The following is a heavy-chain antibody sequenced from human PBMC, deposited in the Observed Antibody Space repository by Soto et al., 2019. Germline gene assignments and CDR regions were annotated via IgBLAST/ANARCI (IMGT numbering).Heavy chain of an antibody. J-gene: IGHJ6*02. CDR3: ARGGETRNYYYYGMDV. Sequence: SVKVSCKASGGTFSSYAISWVRQAPGQGLEWMGGIIPVFGTANYAQKFQGRVTITADESTSTAYMELSSLRSEDTAVYYCARGGETRNYYYYGMDVWGQGTTVTVSS. V-gene: IGHV1-69*13. CDR1: GGTFSSYA. D-gene: IGHD4-17*01. CDR2: IIPVFGTA.